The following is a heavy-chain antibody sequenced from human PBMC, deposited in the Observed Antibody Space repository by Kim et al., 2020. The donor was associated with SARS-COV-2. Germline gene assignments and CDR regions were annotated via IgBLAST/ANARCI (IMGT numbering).Heavy chain of an antibody. CDR2: INHSGST. V-gene: IGHV4-34*01. Sequence: SETLSLTCAVYGGSFSGYYWSWIRQPPGKGLEWIGEINHSGSTNYNPSLKSRVTISVDTSKNQFSLKLSSVTAADTAVYYCARSRARRGQAIYYYYGMDV. D-gene: IGHD3-10*01. CDR3: ARSRARRGQAIYYYYGMDV. CDR1: GGSFSGYY. J-gene: IGHJ6*01.